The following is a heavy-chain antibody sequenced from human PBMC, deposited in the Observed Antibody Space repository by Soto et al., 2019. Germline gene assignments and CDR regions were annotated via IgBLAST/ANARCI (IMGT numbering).Heavy chain of an antibody. CDR1: GKNVSTNSAG. CDR2: TYYMSKWSN. J-gene: IGHJ4*02. D-gene: IGHD1-1*01. V-gene: IGHV6-1*01. Sequence: QVQLQQSGPGLVKPSQTLSLTCVVSGKNVSTNSAGWNWIRQSPSRGLEWLGRTYYMSKWSNDYAASVKSRLTVNPDTSKNQFSLQLNSVTPEDTGVYYCARYSWNAPPAFDVWGQGIQVTVSS. CDR3: ARYSWNAPPAFDV.